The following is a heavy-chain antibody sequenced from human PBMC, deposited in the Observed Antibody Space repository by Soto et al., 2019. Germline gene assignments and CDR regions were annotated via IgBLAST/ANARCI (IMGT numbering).Heavy chain of an antibody. V-gene: IGHV1-69*13. Sequence: SAMVPVKASGCTFSCDAISWVRQAPGQVLEWMGGIIPIFGTANYAQNFQGRVTLTADESTSTAYMELSSLRSEDTAVYYCARDGGYDEVHVAFDSW. D-gene: IGHD5-12*01. CDR3: ARDGGYDEVHVAFDS. CDR2: IIPIFGTA. CDR1: GCTFSCDA. J-gene: IGHJ4*01.